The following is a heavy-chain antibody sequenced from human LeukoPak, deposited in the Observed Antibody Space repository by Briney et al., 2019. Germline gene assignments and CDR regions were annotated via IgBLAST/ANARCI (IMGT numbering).Heavy chain of an antibody. CDR1: GGSISSYY. V-gene: IGHV4-4*07. Sequence: PSETLSLTCTVSGGSISSYYWSWIRQPAGKGLEWIGRIYTSGSTNYNPSLKSRVTMSVDTSKNQFSLKLSSVTAADTAVYYCARVDSSGYRYYFDYWGQGTLVTVSS. D-gene: IGHD3-22*01. J-gene: IGHJ4*02. CDR3: ARVDSSGYRYYFDY. CDR2: IYTSGST.